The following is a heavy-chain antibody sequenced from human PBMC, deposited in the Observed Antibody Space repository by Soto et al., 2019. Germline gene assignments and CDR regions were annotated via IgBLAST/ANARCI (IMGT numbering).Heavy chain of an antibody. D-gene: IGHD3-16*01. V-gene: IGHV4-4*02. CDR2: IYDTVTT. CDR3: ARAVPFCLGP. CDR1: GGSISSNEW. J-gene: IGHJ5*02. Sequence: QVQLQESGPGLVKPSGTLSLTCAISGGSISSNEWWSWVRQPPGKGLEWIGEIYDTVTTNYNPSLKSRVLISIDHAKTPFSLKLTSLTAADTAVYYCARAVPFCLGPWGQGTLVTVSS.